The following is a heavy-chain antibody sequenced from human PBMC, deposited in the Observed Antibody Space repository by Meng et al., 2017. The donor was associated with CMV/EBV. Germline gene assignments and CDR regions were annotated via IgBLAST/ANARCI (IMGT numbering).Heavy chain of an antibody. CDR3: ARDQPGDGYNEGAFDI. CDR2: IYSGGST. Sequence: GESLKISCAASGFTVSSNYMSWVRQAPGKGLEWVSVIYSGGSTYNADSVKGRFTISRDNSKNTLYLQMNSLRAEDTAVYYCARDQPGDGYNEGAFDIWGQGTMVTVSS. J-gene: IGHJ3*02. CDR1: GFTVSSNY. D-gene: IGHD5-24*01. V-gene: IGHV3-53*01.